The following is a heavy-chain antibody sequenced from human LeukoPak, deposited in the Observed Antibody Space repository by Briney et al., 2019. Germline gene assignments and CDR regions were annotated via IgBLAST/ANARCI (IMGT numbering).Heavy chain of an antibody. J-gene: IGHJ4*02. D-gene: IGHD6-13*01. CDR1: GFTFDDYG. CDR2: INGNGGST. Sequence: GGSLRLSCAASGFTFDDYGMSWVRQAPGKGLEWVSGINGNGGSTGYADSVKGRFTISRDNAKNSLYLQMNSLRAEDTALYYCARASDEVAAAGDFDYWGQGTLVTVSS. V-gene: IGHV3-20*04. CDR3: ARASDEVAAAGDFDY.